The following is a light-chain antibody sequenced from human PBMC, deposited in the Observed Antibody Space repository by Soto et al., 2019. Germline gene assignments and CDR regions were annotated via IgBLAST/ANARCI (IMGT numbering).Light chain of an antibody. V-gene: IGLV2-14*01. J-gene: IGLJ2*01. CDR2: DVS. CDR3: SSYTSSSTVV. Sequence: QSVLTQPASVSGSPGQSITISCTGTSSDVGGYNYVSWYQQHPGKAPKLMIYDVSNRPSGVSNRFSGSKSGNTASLTISGLQAEHEADDYCSSYTSSSTVVFGGGTKLPVI. CDR1: SSDVGGYNY.